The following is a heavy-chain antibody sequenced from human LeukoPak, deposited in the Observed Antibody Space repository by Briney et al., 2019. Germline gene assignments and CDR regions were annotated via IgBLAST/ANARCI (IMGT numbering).Heavy chain of an antibody. J-gene: IGHJ4*02. CDR2: ISSSGSTI. CDR1: GFTFSSYS. Sequence: GGSLRLSCAASGFTFSSYSMNWVRQAPGKGLEWVSYISSSGSTIDYADSVKGRFTISRDNAKNSLYLQMNSLRAEDTAVYYCAKANDFWSGYYMDYWGQGTLVTVSS. CDR3: AKANDFWSGYYMDY. V-gene: IGHV3-48*04. D-gene: IGHD3-3*01.